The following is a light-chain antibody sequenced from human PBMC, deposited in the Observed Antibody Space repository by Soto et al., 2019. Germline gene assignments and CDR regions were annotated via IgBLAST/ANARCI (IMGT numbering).Light chain of an antibody. CDR1: SSNIGSNT. CDR3: AAWDDSLNRVV. V-gene: IGLV1-44*01. CDR2: SNN. J-gene: IGLJ2*01. Sequence: QSVLTQPPSASGTPGQRVTISCSGSSSNIGSNTVNWYQQLPGTAPKLLIDSNNQRPSGVPVRFSGSKSGTSASLAISGLQSEDEADYFCAAWDDSLNRVVFGGGTKLTVL.